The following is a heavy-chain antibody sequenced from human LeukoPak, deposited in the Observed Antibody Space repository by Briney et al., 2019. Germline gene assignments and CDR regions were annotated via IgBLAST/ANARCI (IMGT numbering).Heavy chain of an antibody. Sequence: ASVKVSCKASGYTFTSYGISWVRQAPGQRLEWMGWISAYNGNTNYAQKLQGRVTMTTDTSTSTAYMELRSLRSDDTAVYYCARDFHYYDSSGYYADDAFDIWGQGTMVTVSS. D-gene: IGHD3-22*01. CDR2: ISAYNGNT. J-gene: IGHJ3*02. V-gene: IGHV1-18*01. CDR3: ARDFHYYDSSGYYADDAFDI. CDR1: GYTFTSYG.